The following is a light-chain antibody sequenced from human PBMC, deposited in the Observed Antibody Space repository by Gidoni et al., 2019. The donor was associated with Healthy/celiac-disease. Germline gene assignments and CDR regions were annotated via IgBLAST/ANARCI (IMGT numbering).Light chain of an antibody. CDR2: EVS. J-gene: IGLJ1*01. Sequence: QSVLTQHASVSAHPGQASTLSCTGTSSDVGVYNYVSWYQQHPGKAPKLMIYEVSNRPSGVSNRFSGSKSGNTASLTISGLQAEDEADYYCSSYTSSSTLYVFGTGTKVTVL. CDR3: SSYTSSSTLYV. V-gene: IGLV2-14*01. CDR1: SSDVGVYNY.